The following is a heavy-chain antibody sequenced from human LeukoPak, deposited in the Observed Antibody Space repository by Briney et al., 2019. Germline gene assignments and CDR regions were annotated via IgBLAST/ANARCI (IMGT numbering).Heavy chain of an antibody. D-gene: IGHD3-22*01. V-gene: IGHV4-34*01. J-gene: IGHJ3*02. CDR1: GGSFSGYY. CDR2: INHSGST. Sequence: SETLSLTCAVYGGSFSGYYWSWIRKPPGKGLEWIGEINHSGSTNYNPSLKSRVTISVDTSKNQFSLKLSSVTAADTAVYYCARRADSSGYHDAFDIWGQGTMVTVSS. CDR3: ARRADSSGYHDAFDI.